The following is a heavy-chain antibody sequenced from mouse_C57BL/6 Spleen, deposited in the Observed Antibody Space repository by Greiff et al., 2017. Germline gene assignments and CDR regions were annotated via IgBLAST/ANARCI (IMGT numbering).Heavy chain of an antibody. V-gene: IGHV5-17*01. Sequence: VQLKESGGGLVKPGGSLKLSCAASGFTFSDYGMHWVRQAPEKGLEWVAYISSGSSTIYYADTVKGRFTISRDNAKNTLFLQMTSLRSEDTAMYYCAREELGWFAYWGKGTLVTVSA. CDR3: AREELGWFAY. CDR2: ISSGSSTI. CDR1: GFTFSDYG. D-gene: IGHD1-3*01. J-gene: IGHJ3*01.